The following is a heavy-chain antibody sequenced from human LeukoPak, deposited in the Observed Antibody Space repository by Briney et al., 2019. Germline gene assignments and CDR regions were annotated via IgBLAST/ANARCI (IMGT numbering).Heavy chain of an antibody. D-gene: IGHD6-13*01. CDR2: IYYSGST. V-gene: IGHV4-59*01. J-gene: IGHJ5*02. CDR1: GGSISPYY. CDR3: ARGTSSWYLGWFDP. Sequence: SETLSLTCTVSGGSISPYYWTWIRQPPGKGLEWIGYIYYSGSTNYNPSLKSPVTIFVDTSKNQFSLKLSSVTAADTAVYYCARGTSSWYLGWFDPWGQGTLVTVSS.